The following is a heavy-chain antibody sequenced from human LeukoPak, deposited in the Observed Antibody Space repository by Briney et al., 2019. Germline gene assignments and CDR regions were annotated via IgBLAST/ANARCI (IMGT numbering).Heavy chain of an antibody. Sequence: GGSLRLSCAASGFSFSTYGMHWVRQAPGKGLEWVAFIRYDGSNKYYADSVQGRFTISRDTSKNMLYLHLNSLRAEDTAVYYCAKRIQDSSGPYDAFDIWGQGTMVTVSS. J-gene: IGHJ3*02. D-gene: IGHD6-6*01. V-gene: IGHV3-30*02. CDR1: GFSFSTYG. CDR2: IRYDGSNK. CDR3: AKRIQDSSGPYDAFDI.